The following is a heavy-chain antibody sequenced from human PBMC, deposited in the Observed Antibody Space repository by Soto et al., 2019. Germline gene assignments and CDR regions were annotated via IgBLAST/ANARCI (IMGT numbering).Heavy chain of an antibody. CDR3: ATRGEARSYYYYGMDV. CDR2: INHSGST. Sequence: SETLSLTCAVYGGSFSGYYWSWIRQPPGKGLEWIGEINHSGSTNYNPSLKSRVTISVDTSKNQFSLKLSSVTAADTAVYYCATRGEARSYYYYGMDVWGQGTTVTVSS. D-gene: IGHD3-10*01. V-gene: IGHV4-34*01. CDR1: GGSFSGYY. J-gene: IGHJ6*02.